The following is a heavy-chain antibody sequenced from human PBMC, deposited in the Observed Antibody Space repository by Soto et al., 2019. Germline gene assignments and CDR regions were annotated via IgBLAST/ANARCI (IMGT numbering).Heavy chain of an antibody. CDR3: ARVLRGVVNWFDP. J-gene: IGHJ5*02. CDR1: GDTFTNFG. CDR2: IATYNSNK. V-gene: IGHV1-18*01. Sequence: HLIQSGPEVKKPGASVTVSCKTSGDTFTNFGLSWVRQAPGQGLEWMGWIATYNSNKNYAQKSQGRLTLTTDTATSTAYRELRTLAHDDTAVYYCARVLRGVVNWFDPWGQGTVVTVSS. D-gene: IGHD3-10*01.